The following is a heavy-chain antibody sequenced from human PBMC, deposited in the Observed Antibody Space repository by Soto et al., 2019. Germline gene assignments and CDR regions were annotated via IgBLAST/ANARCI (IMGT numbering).Heavy chain of an antibody. Sequence: ASVKVSCKAFGYTFTTYGLSWVRQAPGQGLEWMGRISVHNGNTSYAQKFHDRVTMTTDTSTTTAYMELGSLRSDDTAVYYCARDGPSNSGNLYAFDVCGPGTMLTVSS. CDR3: ARDGPSNSGNLYAFDV. CDR2: ISVHNGNT. D-gene: IGHD1-26*01. J-gene: IGHJ3*01. CDR1: GYTFTTYG. V-gene: IGHV1-18*04.